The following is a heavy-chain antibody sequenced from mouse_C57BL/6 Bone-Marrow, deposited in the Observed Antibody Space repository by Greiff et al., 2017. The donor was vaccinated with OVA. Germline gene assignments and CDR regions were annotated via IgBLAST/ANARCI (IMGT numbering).Heavy chain of an antibody. D-gene: IGHD5-1*01. CDR3: TTKEYAWFAY. CDR1: GFNIKDDY. J-gene: IGHJ3*01. V-gene: IGHV14-4*01. Sequence: VQLQQSGAELVRPGASVKLSCTASGFNIKDDYMHWVKQRPEQGLEWIGWIDPENGDTEYASKFQGKATITADTSSNTAYLQLSSLTSEDTAVYYCTTKEYAWFAYWGQGTLVTVSA. CDR2: IDPENGDT.